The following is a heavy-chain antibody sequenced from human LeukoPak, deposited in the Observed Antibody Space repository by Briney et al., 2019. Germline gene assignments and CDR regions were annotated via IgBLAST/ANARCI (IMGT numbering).Heavy chain of an antibody. Sequence: SETLSLTCSVSGYSISSGYYWGWIRQPPGKGLEWIGSIYHSGSTYYNPSLKSRVTISVDTSKNQFSLKLSSVTAADTAVYYCASGGGSYRLYYYYYMDVWGKGTTVTISS. CDR1: GYSISSGYY. CDR2: IYHSGST. J-gene: IGHJ6*03. D-gene: IGHD1-26*01. CDR3: ASGGGSYRLYYYYYMDV. V-gene: IGHV4-38-2*02.